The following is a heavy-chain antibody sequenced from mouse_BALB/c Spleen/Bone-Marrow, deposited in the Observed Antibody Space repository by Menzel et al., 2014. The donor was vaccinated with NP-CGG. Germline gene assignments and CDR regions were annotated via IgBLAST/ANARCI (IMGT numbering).Heavy chain of an antibody. D-gene: IGHD2-10*02. CDR1: GYSFTGYT. V-gene: IGHV1-18*01. Sequence: VQLKESGPELVKPGASMKISCKASGYSFTGYTMNWVKQSHGKNLEWIGLINPYNGGTSYNQKFKGKATLTVDKSSSTAYMELLSLTSEDSAVYYCARHGYGNYVAMDCWGQATSVPVSS. CDR2: INPYNGGT. J-gene: IGHJ4*01. CDR3: ARHGYGNYVAMDC.